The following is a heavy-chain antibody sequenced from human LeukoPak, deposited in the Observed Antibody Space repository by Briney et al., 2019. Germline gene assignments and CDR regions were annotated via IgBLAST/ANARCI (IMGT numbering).Heavy chain of an antibody. V-gene: IGHV4-59*11. CDR2: ISYIGST. CDR1: DYTFNSHY. Sequence: SVTLSLTCAVSDYTFNSHYWTWLRQPPGKGLEWVGYISYIGSTIYNPSLKSRVTISIDKSKNQFSLKLSSVAAADTAVYYCARDLVRVTKGLDIWGQGTMVSVSS. J-gene: IGHJ3*02. D-gene: IGHD4-17*01. CDR3: ARDLVRVTKGLDI.